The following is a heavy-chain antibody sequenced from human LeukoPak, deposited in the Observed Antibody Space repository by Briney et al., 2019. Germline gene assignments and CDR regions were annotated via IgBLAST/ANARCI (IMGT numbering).Heavy chain of an antibody. D-gene: IGHD6-13*01. CDR1: GGSISSSSYY. V-gene: IGHV4-39*07. CDR2: IYYSGST. J-gene: IGHJ5*02. CDR3: ASTQLLTTWFAP. Sequence: TASETLSLTCTVSGGSISSSSYYWGWIRQPPGKGLEWIGSIYYSGSTYYNPSLKSRVTISVDTSRNQFSLKLTSVTAADTAVYYCASTQLLTTWFAPWGQGTLVTVSS.